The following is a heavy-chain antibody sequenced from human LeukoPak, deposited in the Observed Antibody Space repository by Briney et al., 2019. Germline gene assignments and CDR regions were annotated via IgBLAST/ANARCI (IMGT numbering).Heavy chain of an antibody. J-gene: IGHJ6*03. CDR1: GFTFSSYW. CDR3: ARSSITMVRGVIKSTTSWYHYYNMDV. V-gene: IGHV3-7*01. D-gene: IGHD3-10*01. CDR2: INQDGSEK. Sequence: GGSLRLSCAASGFTFSSYWMNWVRQAPGKGLEWVASINQDGSEKYYLDSVKGRFTISRDNAKNSLYLQMNSLRDEDTAVYYCARSSITMVRGVIKSTTSWYHYYNMDVWGKGTTVTVSS.